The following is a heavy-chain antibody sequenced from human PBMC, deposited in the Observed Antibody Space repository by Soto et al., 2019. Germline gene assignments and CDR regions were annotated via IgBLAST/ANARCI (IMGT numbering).Heavy chain of an antibody. Sequence: SETLSLTCTVSGGSISSGGYYWSWIRQHPGKGLEWIGYIYYSGSTYYNPSLKSRVTISVDTSKNQFSLKLSSVTAAGTAVYYCARGSIAARVYDYWGQGTLVTVSS. CDR3: ARGSIAARVYDY. J-gene: IGHJ4*02. CDR1: GGSISSGGYY. D-gene: IGHD6-6*01. CDR2: IYYSGST. V-gene: IGHV4-31*03.